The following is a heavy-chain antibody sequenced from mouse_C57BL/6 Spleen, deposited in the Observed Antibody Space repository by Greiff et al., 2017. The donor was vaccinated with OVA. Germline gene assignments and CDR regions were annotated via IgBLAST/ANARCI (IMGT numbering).Heavy chain of an antibody. Sequence: EVQVVESGGGLVKPGGSLKLSCAASGFTFSSYAMSWVRQTPEKRLEWVATISDGGSYTYYPDNVKGRFTISRDNAKNNLYLQMSHLKSEDTAMYYCARVYDGYYAFAYWGQGTLVTVSA. CDR2: ISDGGSYT. CDR1: GFTFSSYA. V-gene: IGHV5-4*01. J-gene: IGHJ3*01. CDR3: ARVYDGYYAFAY. D-gene: IGHD2-3*01.